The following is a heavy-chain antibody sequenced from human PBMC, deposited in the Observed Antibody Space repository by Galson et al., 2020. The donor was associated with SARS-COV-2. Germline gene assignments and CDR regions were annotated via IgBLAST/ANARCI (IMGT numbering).Heavy chain of an antibody. J-gene: IGHJ4*02. V-gene: IGHV4-34*01. Sequence: SEPLSLTCAVYGGSFSGYYWRWIRQPPGKGLEWIGEINHSGSTNYNPSLKSRVTLSVDTSKNQFSRKMSSVTAADTGVYYCARGALRYFDGSGGQGTLVTVSS. CDR3: ARGALRYFDGS. CDR1: GGSFSGYY. D-gene: IGHD3-9*01. CDR2: INHSGST.